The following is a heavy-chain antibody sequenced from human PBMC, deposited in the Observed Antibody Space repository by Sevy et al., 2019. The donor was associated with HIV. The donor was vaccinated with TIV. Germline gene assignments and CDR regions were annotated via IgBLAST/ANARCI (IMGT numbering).Heavy chain of an antibody. J-gene: IGHJ4*01. Sequence: GGSLRLSCAASGFTFSTYNMNWVRQAPGKGLEWVSSITDSSNYIYHADSVKGRITISRDNAKNSLYLQMNSLRAEDTAVSFCARDRRTLNYYGSSGYNYYFDYWGQGTLATVSS. CDR1: GFTFSTYN. CDR2: ITDSSNYI. V-gene: IGHV3-21*01. D-gene: IGHD3-22*01. CDR3: ARDRRTLNYYGSSGYNYYFDY.